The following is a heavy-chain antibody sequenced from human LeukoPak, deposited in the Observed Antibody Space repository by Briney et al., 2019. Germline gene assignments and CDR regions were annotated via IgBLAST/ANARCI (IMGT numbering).Heavy chain of an antibody. Sequence: SETLSLTCTVSGGSISSYYWSWIRQPPGKGLEWIGEINHSGSTNYNPSLKSRVTISVDTSKNQFSLKLSSVTAADTAVYYCARALLEYCSSASCRPAHYYYGMDVWGKGTTVTVSS. D-gene: IGHD2-2*01. CDR3: ARALLEYCSSASCRPAHYYYGMDV. CDR2: INHSGST. CDR1: GGSISSYY. J-gene: IGHJ6*04. V-gene: IGHV4-34*01.